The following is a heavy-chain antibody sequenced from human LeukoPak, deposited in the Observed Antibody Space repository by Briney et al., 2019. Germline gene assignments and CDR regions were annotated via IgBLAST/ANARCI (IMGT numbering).Heavy chain of an antibody. CDR1: GFTFSSYA. J-gene: IGHJ4*02. V-gene: IGHV3-30-3*02. D-gene: IGHD2-2*01. CDR2: ISYDGSNK. Sequence: PGGSLRLSCAASGFTFSSYAMHWVRQAPGKGLEWVAVISYDGSNKYYADSVKGRFTISRDNSKNTLYLQMNSLRAEDTAVYYCAKSSQLLYYFDYWGQGTLVTVSS. CDR3: AKSSQLLYYFDY.